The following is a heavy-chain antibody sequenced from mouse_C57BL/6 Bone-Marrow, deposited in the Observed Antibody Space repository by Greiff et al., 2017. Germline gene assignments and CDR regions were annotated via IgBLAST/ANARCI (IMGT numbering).Heavy chain of an antibody. CDR2: IDPEDGDP. J-gene: IGHJ2*01. Sequence: DVKLQESGAELVRPGASVKLSCTASGFNIQDYYLNWVKQRPEQCLEWIGRIDPEDGDPAYAPKFQGKVTMTADTSSKTAYLQLSSLTSEDTAVYYCTTCYSFEYWGTGTTRTVSS. V-gene: IGHV14-1*01. CDR1: GFNIQDYY. CDR3: TTCYSFEY.